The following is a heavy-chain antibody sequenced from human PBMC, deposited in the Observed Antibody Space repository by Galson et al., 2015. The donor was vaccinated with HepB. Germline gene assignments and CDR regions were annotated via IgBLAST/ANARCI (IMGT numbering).Heavy chain of an antibody. V-gene: IGHV3-30-3*01. Sequence: SLRLSCAASGFSLRTYAMHWVRQAPGKGLEWVAVISYDGNNKYCADSVKGRFTISRDNSKNTLSLQMNSLRAEDTAVYYCARDQYCSSTNCYPRVTYGLDVWGQGTTVTVSS. CDR1: GFSLRTYA. D-gene: IGHD2-2*01. CDR3: ARDQYCSSTNCYPRVTYGLDV. J-gene: IGHJ6*02. CDR2: ISYDGNNK.